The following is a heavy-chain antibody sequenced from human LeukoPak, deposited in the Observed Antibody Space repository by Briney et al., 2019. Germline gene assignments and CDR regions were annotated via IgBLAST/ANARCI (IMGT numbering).Heavy chain of an antibody. CDR1: GYTFSDYG. D-gene: IGHD6-19*01. V-gene: IGHV1-18*01. CDR3: ARDEPYSSGWYYFDY. Sequence: GASVKVSCKASGYTFSDYGISWVRQAPGQGLEWMGWISANNGNTKYAQRAQGRVTMTIDPSTSTAFMELRSLNSDDTAVYYCARDEPYSSGWYYFDYWGQGTLVTVSS. CDR2: ISANNGNT. J-gene: IGHJ4*02.